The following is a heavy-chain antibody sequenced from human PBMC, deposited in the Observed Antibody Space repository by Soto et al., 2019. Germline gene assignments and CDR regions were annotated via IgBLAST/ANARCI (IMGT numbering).Heavy chain of an antibody. CDR2: ISYDGSNK. V-gene: IGHV3-30*18. D-gene: IGHD2-15*01. Sequence: QVQLVESGGGVVQPGRSLRLSCAASGFTFSSYGMHWVRQAPGKGLEWVAVISYDGSNKYYADSVKGRFTISRDNYTNTVYLQMNSHRAGDTAVYYCAKVFGVVVQSWGAFDFWGQGTMVTVSS. J-gene: IGHJ3*01. CDR3: AKVFGVVVQSWGAFDF. CDR1: GFTFSSYG.